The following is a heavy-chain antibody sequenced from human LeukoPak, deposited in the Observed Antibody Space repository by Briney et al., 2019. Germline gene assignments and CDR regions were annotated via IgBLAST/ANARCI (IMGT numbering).Heavy chain of an antibody. CDR3: ARRPDYYDSSRALYAFDI. V-gene: IGHV3-33*08. CDR1: GFTFSSYS. J-gene: IGHJ3*02. D-gene: IGHD3-22*01. CDR2: IRYDGSNK. Sequence: GGSLRLSCAASGFTFSSYSMNWVRQAPGKGLEWVAFIRYDGSNKYYADSVKGRFTISRDNSKNTLYLQMNSLRAEDTAVYYCARRPDYYDSSRALYAFDIWGQGTMVTVSS.